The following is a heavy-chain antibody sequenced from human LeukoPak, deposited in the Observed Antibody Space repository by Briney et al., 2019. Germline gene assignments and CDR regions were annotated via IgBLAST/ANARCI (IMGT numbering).Heavy chain of an antibody. J-gene: IGHJ5*02. CDR3: ARDRNPYSSSSFDP. Sequence: ASVKVSCKASGGTFSTYAINWVRQAPGQGLEWMGGIIPIFGTANYAQKFQGRVTITADKSTSTVYMELSSLRSEDTAMYYCARDRNPYSSSSFDPWGQGTLVTVSS. V-gene: IGHV1-69*06. D-gene: IGHD6-6*01. CDR1: GGTFSTYA. CDR2: IIPIFGTA.